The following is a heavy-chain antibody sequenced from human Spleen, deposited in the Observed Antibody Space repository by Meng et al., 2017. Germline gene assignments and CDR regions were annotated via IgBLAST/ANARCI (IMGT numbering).Heavy chain of an antibody. D-gene: IGHD4-11*01. CDR2: INQSGST. CDR1: GGSFSDYY. CDR3: ARGPTTMAHDFDY. J-gene: IGHJ4*02. V-gene: IGHV4-34*01. Sequence: QVQLQQGGPGRLTLSEILSLPCVVSGGSFSDYYWSWIRQPPGKGLEWIGEINQSGSTNYNPSLESRATISVDTSQNNLSLKLSSVTAADSAVYYCARGPTTMAHDFDYWGQGTLVTVSS.